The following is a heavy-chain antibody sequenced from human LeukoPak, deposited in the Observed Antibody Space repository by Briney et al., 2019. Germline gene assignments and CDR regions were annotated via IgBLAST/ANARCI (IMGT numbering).Heavy chain of an antibody. CDR2: IHTSGGT. CDR1: GGSISSYY. Sequence: SETLSLTCTVSGGSISSYYWNWIRQPAGKGLEWIGRIHTSGGTNYNPSLKSRVTMSVDTSKNQFSLKLSSVTAADTAVYYCARGKVVAGTPGQNSWDYWGQGTLVTVSS. CDR3: ARGKVVAGTPGQNSWDY. V-gene: IGHV4-4*07. D-gene: IGHD6-19*01. J-gene: IGHJ4*02.